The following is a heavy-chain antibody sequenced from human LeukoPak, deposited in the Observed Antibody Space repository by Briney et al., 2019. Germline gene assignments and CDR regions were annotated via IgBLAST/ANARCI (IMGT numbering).Heavy chain of an antibody. D-gene: IGHD2-15*01. CDR2: INPNSGGT. Sequence: GASVKVSCKASGYTFTGYYMHWVRQAPGQGLEWMGWINPNSGGTNYAQKFQGRVTMTRDTSISTVYMEVSRLRSDDTALYYCAKVIAGSPGLDPWGQGTLVTVSS. V-gene: IGHV1-2*02. CDR3: AKVIAGSPGLDP. J-gene: IGHJ5*02. CDR1: GYTFTGYY.